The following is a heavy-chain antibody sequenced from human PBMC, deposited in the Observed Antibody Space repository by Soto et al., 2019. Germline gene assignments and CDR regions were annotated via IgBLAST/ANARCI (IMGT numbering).Heavy chain of an antibody. CDR3: AKDSYYYSSDFDY. Sequence: LRLSCAASGFTFSSYAMIWVRQAPGKGLEWVSAISGSGGSTYYADSVKGRFTISRDNSKNTLYLQMNSLRAEDTAVYYCAKDSYYYSSDFDYWGQGTLVTVSS. CDR2: ISGSGGST. CDR1: GFTFSSYA. V-gene: IGHV3-23*01. J-gene: IGHJ4*02. D-gene: IGHD3-22*01.